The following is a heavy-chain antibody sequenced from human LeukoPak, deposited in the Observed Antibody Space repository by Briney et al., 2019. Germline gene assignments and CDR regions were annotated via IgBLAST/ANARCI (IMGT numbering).Heavy chain of an antibody. J-gene: IGHJ4*02. CDR3: ARDRAGDYSDY. V-gene: IGHV3-53*01. D-gene: IGHD4-17*01. CDR2: IYSGGST. Sequence: GGSLRLSCAASGFTVSSNYMSWVRQAPGKGLGWVSVIYSGGSTYYADSVKGRFTISRDNSKNTLYLQMNSLRAEDTAVYYCARDRAGDYSDYWGQGTLVTVSS. CDR1: GFTVSSNY.